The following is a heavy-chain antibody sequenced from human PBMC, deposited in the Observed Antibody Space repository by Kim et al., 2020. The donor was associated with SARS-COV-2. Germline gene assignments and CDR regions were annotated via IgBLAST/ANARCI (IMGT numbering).Heavy chain of an antibody. D-gene: IGHD6-19*01. V-gene: IGHV3-30*01. J-gene: IGHJ4*02. Sequence: ADSVKGRFTISRDKSKNTLYVQMNSLRAEDTAVYYCARVPIYSSGWDIDYWGQGTLVTVSS. CDR3: ARVPIYSSGWDIDY.